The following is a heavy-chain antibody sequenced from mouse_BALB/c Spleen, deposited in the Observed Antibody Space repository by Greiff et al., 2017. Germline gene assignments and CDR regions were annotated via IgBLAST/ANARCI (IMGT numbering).Heavy chain of an antibody. CDR2: ISNGGGST. Sequence: EVMLVESGGGLVKPGGSLKLSCAASGFTFSSYTMSWVRQTPEKRLEWVAYISNGGGSTYYPDTVKGRFTISRDNAKNTLYLQMSSLKSEDTAMYYCASFTTATAYWGQGTLVTVSA. V-gene: IGHV5-12-2*01. J-gene: IGHJ3*01. D-gene: IGHD1-2*01. CDR1: GFTFSSYT. CDR3: ASFTTATAY.